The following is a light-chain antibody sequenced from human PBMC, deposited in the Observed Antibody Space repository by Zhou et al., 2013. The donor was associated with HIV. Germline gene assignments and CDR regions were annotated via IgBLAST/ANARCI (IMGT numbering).Light chain of an antibody. CDR2: QAS. J-gene: IGKJ4*02. CDR3: QDYGDSSKT. CDR1: RAFGPW. Sequence: DVQLTQSPPTLSASVGDKVTITCRASRAFGPWLAWYQQKPGGAPKLLVYQASTLESRVPSRFSGRGSGAEFHLSIVSLQPDDFATYYCQDYGDSSKTFGRGTRVEMK. V-gene: IGKV1-5*03.